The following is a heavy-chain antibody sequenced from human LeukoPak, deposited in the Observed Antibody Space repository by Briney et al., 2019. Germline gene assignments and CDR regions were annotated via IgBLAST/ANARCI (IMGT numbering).Heavy chain of an antibody. V-gene: IGHV4-39*01. CDR2: IYYSGST. CDR3: ARINYYSYGMDV. CDR1: GGSISSSSYY. J-gene: IGHJ6*02. Sequence: SETLSLTCTVSGGSISSSSYYWGWIRQPPGKGLEWIGSIYYSGSTYYNPSLKSRVTISVDTSKNQFSLKLSSVTAADTAVYYCARINYYSYGMDVWGQGTTVTVSS.